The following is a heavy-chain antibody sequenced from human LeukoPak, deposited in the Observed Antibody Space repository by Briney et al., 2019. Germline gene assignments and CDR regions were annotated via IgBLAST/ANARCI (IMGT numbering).Heavy chain of an antibody. CDR1: GFTFTSYS. CDR2: ISPSGGST. J-gene: IGHJ3*02. V-gene: IGHV3-23*01. CDR3: AKDLVIAAAGYYDAFDI. D-gene: IGHD6-13*01. Sequence: GGTLRLSCAASGFTFTSYSMSWVRQAPGKGLEWVSAISPSGGSTYYADSVKGRFTISRDNSKNTLYLQMNSLRAEDTAVYYCAKDLVIAAAGYYDAFDIWGQGTMVTVSS.